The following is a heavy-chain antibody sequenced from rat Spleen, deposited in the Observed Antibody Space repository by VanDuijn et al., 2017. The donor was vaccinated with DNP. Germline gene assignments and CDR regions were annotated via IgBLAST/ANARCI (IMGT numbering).Heavy chain of an antibody. CDR3: ATQIGY. V-gene: IGHV5-25*01. CDR2: ISPGGGVT. CDR1: GFTFSNHY. J-gene: IGHJ2*01. Sequence: EVQLVESGGGLVQPGRSMKLSCAASGFTFSNHYMAWVRQAPTKGLEGVASISPGGGVTSYRDSVQGRFTLSRDNAKSTLYLQMDSLRSEDTATYYCATQIGYWGKGVMVTVSS.